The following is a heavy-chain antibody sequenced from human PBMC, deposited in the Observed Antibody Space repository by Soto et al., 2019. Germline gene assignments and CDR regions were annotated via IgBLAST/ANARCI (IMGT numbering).Heavy chain of an antibody. CDR2: IIPIFGTA. V-gene: IGHV1-69*01. CDR1: GGTFSSYA. CDR3: ARDLAVAGKGGDYYYGMDV. D-gene: IGHD6-19*01. J-gene: IGHJ6*02. Sequence: QVQLVQSGAEVKKPGSSVKVSCKASGGTFSSYAISWVRQAPGQGLEWMGGIIPIFGTANYAQKFQGRVTITADESTSTAYMELSSLRSEDTAVYYCARDLAVAGKGGDYYYGMDVWGQGTTVTVSS.